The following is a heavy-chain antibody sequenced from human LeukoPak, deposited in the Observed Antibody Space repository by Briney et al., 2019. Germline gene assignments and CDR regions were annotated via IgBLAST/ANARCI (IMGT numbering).Heavy chain of an antibody. V-gene: IGHV1-18*01. CDR1: GYTLSSYG. J-gene: IGHJ6*02. Sequence: GASVKVSCKASGYTLSSYGISWVRQAPGQGLEWMGWINPYNGDTNYEQSLQGRVTMTTDTSTNTAYMALRSLRSDDTAVYYCARGGWFGELFYHYGMDVWGQGTTVTVSS. CDR2: INPYNGDT. D-gene: IGHD3-10*01. CDR3: ARGGWFGELFYHYGMDV.